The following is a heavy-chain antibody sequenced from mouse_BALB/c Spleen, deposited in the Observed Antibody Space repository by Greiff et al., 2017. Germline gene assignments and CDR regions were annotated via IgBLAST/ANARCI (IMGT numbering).Heavy chain of an antibody. J-gene: IGHJ3*01. CDR3: ARGRDWFAY. CDR2: ISSGGSYT. V-gene: IGHV5-6*01. CDR1: GFTFSSYG. Sequence: EVQRVESGGDLVKPGGSLKLSCAASGFTFSSYGMSWVRQTPDKRLEWVATISSGGSYTYYPDSVKGRFTISRDNAKNTLYLQMSSLKSEDTAMYYCARGRDWFAYWGQGTLVTVSA.